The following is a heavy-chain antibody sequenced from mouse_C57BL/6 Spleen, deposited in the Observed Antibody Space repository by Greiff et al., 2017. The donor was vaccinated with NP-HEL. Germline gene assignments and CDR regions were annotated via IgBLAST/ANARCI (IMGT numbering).Heavy chain of an antibody. CDR1: GYTFTSYW. D-gene: IGHD1-3*01. J-gene: IGHJ2*01. V-gene: IGHV1-55*01. Sequence: QVQLQQPGAELVKPGASVKMSCKASGYTFTSYWITWVKQRPGQGLEWIGDIYPGSGSTNYNEKFKSKATLTADTSSSTAYMQLSSLTSEDSAVYYCARSGSSGFDYWGQGTTLTVSS. CDR2: IYPGSGST. CDR3: ARSGSSGFDY.